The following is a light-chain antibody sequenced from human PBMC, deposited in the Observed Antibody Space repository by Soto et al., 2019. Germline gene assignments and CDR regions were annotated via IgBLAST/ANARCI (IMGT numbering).Light chain of an antibody. Sequence: QSVLTQPPSVSGAPGQRVTISCTGSSSNIGARYDVHRYQQLPGTAPKLLIYGHSNRPSGVPDRFSGSKSGTSASLAITGLQAEDEADYYGQSYDSSLSGYYGFGTGTKLTVL. CDR3: QSYDSSLSGYYG. CDR2: GHS. V-gene: IGLV1-40*01. CDR1: SSNIGARYD. J-gene: IGLJ1*01.